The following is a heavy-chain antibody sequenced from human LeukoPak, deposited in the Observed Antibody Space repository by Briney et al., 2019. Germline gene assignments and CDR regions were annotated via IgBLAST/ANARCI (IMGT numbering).Heavy chain of an antibody. CDR3: STDPRSLLY. V-gene: IGHV3-7*03. J-gene: IGHJ4*01. CDR2: IKQDGSEK. D-gene: IGHD4-17*01. Sequence: GGSLRLSCAASGFTFSSYWMSWVRQAPGEGLEWVANIKQDGSEKYYVDSVKGRFTISRDNAKNSLYLQLNSLRPEDTALYYCSTDPRSLLYWGHGTLVTVSS. CDR1: GFTFSSYW.